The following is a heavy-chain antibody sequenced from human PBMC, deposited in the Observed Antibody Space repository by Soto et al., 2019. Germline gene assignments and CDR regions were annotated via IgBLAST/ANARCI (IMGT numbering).Heavy chain of an antibody. CDR2: ISYDGSIQ. CDR1: GFTFSSYA. V-gene: IGHV3-30-3*01. J-gene: IGHJ4*02. Sequence: QVQLVESGGGVVQAGRSLKLSCAASGFTFSSYAMHWVRQAPGKGLEWVAVISYDGSIQYYADSMKGRFTISRDNSKNTLYLQMHTLRAGDTAVYYCARQNSGWSYYFDYWGLGTLVTVSS. D-gene: IGHD6-19*01. CDR3: ARQNSGWSYYFDY.